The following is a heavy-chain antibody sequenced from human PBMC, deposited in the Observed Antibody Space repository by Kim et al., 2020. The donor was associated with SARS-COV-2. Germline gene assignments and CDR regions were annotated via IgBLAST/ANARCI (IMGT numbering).Heavy chain of an antibody. V-gene: IGHV4-39*02. CDR3: TRETGGSSAAS. Sequence: SETLSLTCTVSGDSISNTNYYWAWVRQPQGKGLEWISSTYYLGPPFYKPSLKRRVTISVDTSKNHFSLKVNSVTAADTAVYYCTRETGGSSAASWGQGTLVIVSS. D-gene: IGHD6-6*01. CDR1: GDSISNTNYY. CDR2: TYYLGPP. J-gene: IGHJ4*02.